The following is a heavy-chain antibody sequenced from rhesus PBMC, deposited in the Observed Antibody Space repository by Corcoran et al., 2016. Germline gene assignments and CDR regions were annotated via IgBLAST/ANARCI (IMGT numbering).Heavy chain of an antibody. CDR1: GGSVSSSNW. J-gene: IGHJ4*01. CDR3: ARAYEDDYGYYYTGTFDY. Sequence: QVQLQESGPGLVKPSETLSLTCAVSGGSVSSSNWWSWIRQPPGKGLEWFGYISGSSGSTYYNPSLKSRVTISTDTSKNQFSLKLSSVTAADTAVYYCARAYEDDYGYYYTGTFDYWGQGVLVTVSS. CDR2: ISGSSGST. V-gene: IGHV4-65*01. D-gene: IGHD3-9*01.